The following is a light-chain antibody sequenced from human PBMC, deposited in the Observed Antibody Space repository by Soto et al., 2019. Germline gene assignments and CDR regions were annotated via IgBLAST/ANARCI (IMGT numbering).Light chain of an antibody. CDR2: DTS. CDR1: QSVSNN. V-gene: IGKV3-15*01. J-gene: IGKJ4*01. Sequence: DIVLTQSPVTLPLSPGEGATLYCRTRQSVSNNYLAWYQQKPGQAPRLLIYDTSTRATGVPARFSGSRSGPEFTLTINSLQSEDFAIYYCQPYNNWPLTFGGGTKVDI. CDR3: QPYNNWPLT.